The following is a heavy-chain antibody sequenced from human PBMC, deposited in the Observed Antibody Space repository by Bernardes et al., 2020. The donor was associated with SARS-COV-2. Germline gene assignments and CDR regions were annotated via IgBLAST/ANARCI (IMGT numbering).Heavy chain of an antibody. D-gene: IGHD4-17*01. V-gene: IGHV3-53*04. J-gene: IGHJ4*02. CDR1: GFTVSSNY. CDR3: ARVVYGDYYDY. Sequence: GGSLRLSCAASGFTVSSNYMSWVRQSPGKGLEWVSVIYSGGSTYYADSVKGRFTISRHNSTNTLYLQMNSLRAEDTAVYYCARVVYGDYYDYWGQGTLVTVSS. CDR2: IYSGGST.